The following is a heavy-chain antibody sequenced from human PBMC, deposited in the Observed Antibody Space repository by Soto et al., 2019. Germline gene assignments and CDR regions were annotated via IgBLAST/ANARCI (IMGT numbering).Heavy chain of an antibody. CDR2: IADDGNNK. CDR1: GFSFSNYG. CDR3: TNRRNVARFLECSSGMEL. J-gene: IGHJ6*04. V-gene: IGHV3-30*18. Sequence: PGGSLRLSCAASGFSFSNYGMHWVRQAPGKGLEWVAFIADDGNNKYYADSMKGRFTVSRDNSRRTLYLQMSSLRVEDTAVYYCTNRRNVARFLECSSGMELWGKGTMVTVSS. D-gene: IGHD3-3*01.